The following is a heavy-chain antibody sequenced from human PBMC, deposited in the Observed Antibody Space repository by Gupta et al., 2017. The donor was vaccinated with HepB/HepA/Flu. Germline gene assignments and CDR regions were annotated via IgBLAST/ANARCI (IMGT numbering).Heavy chain of an antibody. CDR2: MSYSADT. Sequence: QLQLQESGPGLVKPSETLSLTCTVSGGSISSSSYYWGWIRQPPGRGLEWIGSMSYSADTYFNPSLRSRVTISVDTSKNQFSLKLSSVTAADTAVYYCTRRCINSWCFDYWGQGNLVTVSS. D-gene: IGHD6-13*01. CDR3: TRRCINSWCFDY. CDR1: GGSISSSSYY. V-gene: IGHV4-39*01. J-gene: IGHJ4*02.